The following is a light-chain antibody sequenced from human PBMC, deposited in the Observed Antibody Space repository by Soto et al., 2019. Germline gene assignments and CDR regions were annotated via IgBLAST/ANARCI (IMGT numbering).Light chain of an antibody. CDR1: SSNIGNNY. Sequence: QSVLTQPPSVSVAPGQKVSISCSGSSSNIGNNYVSWYQHLPGAAPKVLIYDNNKRPSGIPDRFSGSKSDTSATLGITGLQTGDEADYYCGTWDSSLSAVVFGGGTKVTVL. V-gene: IGLV1-51*01. J-gene: IGLJ2*01. CDR3: GTWDSSLSAVV. CDR2: DNN.